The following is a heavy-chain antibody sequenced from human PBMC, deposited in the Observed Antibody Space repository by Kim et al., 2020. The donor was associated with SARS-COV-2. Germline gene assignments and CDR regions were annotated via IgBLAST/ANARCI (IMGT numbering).Heavy chain of an antibody. Sequence: SETLSLTCAVYGGSFSGYYWSWIRQPPGKGLEWIGEINHSGSTNYNPSLKSRVTISVDTSKNQFSLKLSSVTAADTAVYYCVGGDFWSGFDYWGQGTLVTVSS. J-gene: IGHJ4*02. D-gene: IGHD3-3*01. CDR3: VGGDFWSGFDY. CDR2: INHSGST. V-gene: IGHV4-34*01. CDR1: GGSFSGYY.